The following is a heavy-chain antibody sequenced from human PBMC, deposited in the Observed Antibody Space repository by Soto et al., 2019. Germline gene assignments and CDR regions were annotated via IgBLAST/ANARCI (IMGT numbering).Heavy chain of an antibody. CDR3: ARVDSSGSYFDY. V-gene: IGHV4-61*05. D-gene: IGHD3-22*01. CDR1: GGSISSSTYY. CDR2: IFYTGST. Sequence: SETLSLTCTVSGGSISSSTYYWGWMRQPPGKGLEWIAYIFYTGSTNYNPSLKSRVTLSADTSKNQFSLKLSSVTAADTAMYYCARVDSSGSYFDYWGQGTLVNVS. J-gene: IGHJ4*02.